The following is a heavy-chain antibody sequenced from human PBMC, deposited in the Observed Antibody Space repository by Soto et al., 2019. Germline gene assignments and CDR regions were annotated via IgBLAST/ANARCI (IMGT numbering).Heavy chain of an antibody. CDR3: ARHSGAAGSPYYGMDV. D-gene: IGHD6-13*01. Sequence: SETLSLTCTVSGDSITTRSYYWGWIRQPPGKGLEWIGSFYYSGSDYYNPSLKSRVTISVDTSKNQFSLKLSSVTAADTAVYFCARHSGAAGSPYYGMDVWGQGTTVTVS. CDR1: GDSITTRSYY. CDR2: FYYSGSD. V-gene: IGHV4-39*01. J-gene: IGHJ6*02.